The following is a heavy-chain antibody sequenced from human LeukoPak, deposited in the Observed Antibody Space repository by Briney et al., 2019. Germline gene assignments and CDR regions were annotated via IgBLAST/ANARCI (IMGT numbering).Heavy chain of an antibody. CDR1: GFTFSSYA. D-gene: IGHD2-15*01. Sequence: GGSLRLSCAASGFTFSSYAMSWVRQAPGKGLEWVSAISGSGGSTYYADSVKGRFTISRDNSKNTLYLQMNSLKIEDTAVYYCTTSLTSGAYIDYWGQGTLVTVSS. J-gene: IGHJ4*02. V-gene: IGHV3-23*01. CDR2: ISGSGGST. CDR3: TTSLTSGAYIDY.